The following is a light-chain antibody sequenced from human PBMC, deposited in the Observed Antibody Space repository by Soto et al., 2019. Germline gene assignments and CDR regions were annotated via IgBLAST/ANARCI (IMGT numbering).Light chain of an antibody. V-gene: IGKV3-15*01. CDR3: QQYNVWRLT. CDR1: QSVSSN. J-gene: IGKJ4*01. Sequence: EIVMTQSPATLSVSPGERATLSCRASQSVSSNLAWYQQKPGQTPKLLIYVASTRATGIPARFSGSGSGTEFTLSISSLQSEEFAVYYCQQYNVWRLTFGGGTKVEFK. CDR2: VAS.